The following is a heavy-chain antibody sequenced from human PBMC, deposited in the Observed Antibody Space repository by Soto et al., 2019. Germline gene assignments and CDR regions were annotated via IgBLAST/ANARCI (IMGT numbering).Heavy chain of an antibody. CDR2: MNPNSGNT. J-gene: IGHJ4*02. CDR3: ARVGYYYDSSGYYLSFDY. D-gene: IGHD3-22*01. CDR1: GGTFISYT. V-gene: IGHV1-8*02. Sequence: GASVKVSCKASGGTFISYTISWVRQAPGQGLEWMGWMNPNSGNTGYAQKFQGRVTMTRNTSISTAYMELSSLRSEDTAVYYCARVGYYYDSSGYYLSFDYWGQGTLVTVSS.